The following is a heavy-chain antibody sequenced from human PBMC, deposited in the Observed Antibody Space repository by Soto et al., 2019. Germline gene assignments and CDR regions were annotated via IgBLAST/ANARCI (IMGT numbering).Heavy chain of an antibody. CDR1: GFTFSSYA. Sequence: GGPQRLSCVVSGFTFSSYAMSWIRQAPGKGLEWVSAITGDGGDTFHADSVRGRLTISRDNSRNTLYLQMDSLRAEDTALYYCAKGSATSRPYYFDYWGQGTLVTVSS. CDR3: AKGSATSRPYYFDY. CDR2: ITGDGGDT. J-gene: IGHJ4*02. V-gene: IGHV3-23*01.